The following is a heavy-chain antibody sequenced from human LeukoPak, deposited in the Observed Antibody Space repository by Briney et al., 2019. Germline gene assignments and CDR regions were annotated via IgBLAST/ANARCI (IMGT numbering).Heavy chain of an antibody. D-gene: IGHD3-10*01. Sequence: SGTLSLTCAVSGGSISSSNWWSWVRQPPGKGLEWIGEIYHSGSTNYNPSLKSRVTISIDTSKNQFSLKLMSVTAADTAVYYCARDSGTTGEVKFDPWGQGTLVTVSS. CDR2: IYHSGST. J-gene: IGHJ5*02. CDR1: GGSISSSNW. CDR3: ARDSGTTGEVKFDP. V-gene: IGHV4-4*02.